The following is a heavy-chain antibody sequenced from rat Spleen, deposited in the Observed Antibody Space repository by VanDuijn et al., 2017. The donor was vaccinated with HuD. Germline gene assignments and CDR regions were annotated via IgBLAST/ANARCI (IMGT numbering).Heavy chain of an antibody. J-gene: IGHJ2*01. Sequence: QVQLKESGPGLVQPSQTLSLTCTVAGFSLTSYNVHWVRQPPGKGLEWMGVIWNTGGTRYNSAVQSRLSISRDTSKSQVFLRMNSLQPEDTGTYYCARANFDYWGQGVMVTLSS. V-gene: IGHV2-41*01. CDR3: ARANFDY. CDR2: IWNTGGT. CDR1: GFSLTSYN.